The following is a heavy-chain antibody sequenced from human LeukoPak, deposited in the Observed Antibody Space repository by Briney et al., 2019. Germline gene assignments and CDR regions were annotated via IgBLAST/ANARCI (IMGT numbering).Heavy chain of an antibody. V-gene: IGHV4-59*01. D-gene: IGHD2-15*01. CDR3: ARFGSGRYYMDV. CDR2: IYYSGST. J-gene: IGHJ6*03. CDR1: GGSISSYY. Sequence: SETRSLTCTVSGGSISSYYWSWIRQPPGKGLEWIGYIYYSGSTNYNPSLKSRVTISVDTSKNQFSLKLSSVTAADTAIYYCARFGSGRYYMDVWGKGTTVTVSS.